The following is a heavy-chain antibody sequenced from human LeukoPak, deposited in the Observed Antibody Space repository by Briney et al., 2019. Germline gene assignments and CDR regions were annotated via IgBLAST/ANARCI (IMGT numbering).Heavy chain of an antibody. CDR2: INPSGGST. CDR3: ARAVGDSSGYAFDI. CDR1: GYTFISYY. J-gene: IGHJ3*02. D-gene: IGHD3-22*01. Sequence: ASVKVSCKASGYTFISYYMHWVRQAPGQGLEWMGIINPSGGSTGYAQKFQGRVTMTRDMSTSTVYMELSSLRSEDTAVYHCARAVGDSSGYAFDIWGQGTMVTVSS. V-gene: IGHV1-46*01.